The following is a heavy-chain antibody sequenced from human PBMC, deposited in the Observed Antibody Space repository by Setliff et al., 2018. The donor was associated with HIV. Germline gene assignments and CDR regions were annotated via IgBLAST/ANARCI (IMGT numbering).Heavy chain of an antibody. V-gene: IGHV4-34*01. Sequence: PSETLSLTCAVYGAAFSNYSWTWIRQPPGKGLEWIGEVNQHGRMNSNSSLTSRVSLSVDTFKNQFSLKLTSVSAADTAVYFCARIGSWQASYLDYWGQGTLVTVSS. CDR1: GAAFSNYS. CDR2: VNQHGRM. CDR3: ARIGSWQASYLDY. D-gene: IGHD3-16*02. J-gene: IGHJ4*02.